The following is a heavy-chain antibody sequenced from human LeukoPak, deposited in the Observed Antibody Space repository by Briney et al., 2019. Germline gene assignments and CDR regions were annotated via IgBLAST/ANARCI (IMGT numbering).Heavy chain of an antibody. Sequence: PSETLSLTCTVSGGSISSYYWSWIRQPPGKGLEWIGYIYYSGSTNYNPSLKSRVTISVDTSKNQFSLKLSSVTAADTAVYYCARGRQKSGDYYFWGQGTLVTVSS. CDR2: IYYSGST. V-gene: IGHV4-59*12. J-gene: IGHJ4*02. CDR1: GGSISSYY. D-gene: IGHD2-21*02. CDR3: ARGRQKSGDYYF.